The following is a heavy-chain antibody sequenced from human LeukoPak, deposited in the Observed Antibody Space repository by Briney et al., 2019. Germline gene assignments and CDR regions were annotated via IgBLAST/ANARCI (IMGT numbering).Heavy chain of an antibody. CDR3: AKDTPWWESYYCFDN. CDR1: GLTFSNYG. J-gene: IGHJ4*02. Sequence: GASLRLSWVSSGLTFSNYGERWVSQAAGEGREWVAFTRYMGSDNYADSVKGRFTTSRDNSKSNLYLQMNSLTADDTAVYYCAKDTPWWESYYCFDNWGQGTIVTVSS. D-gene: IGHD1-26*01. CDR2: TRYMGSDN. V-gene: IGHV3-30*02.